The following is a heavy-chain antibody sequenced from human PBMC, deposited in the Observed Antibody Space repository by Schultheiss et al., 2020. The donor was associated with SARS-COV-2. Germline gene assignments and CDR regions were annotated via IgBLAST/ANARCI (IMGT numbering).Heavy chain of an antibody. CDR3: ARGDGFEWGGMDV. Sequence: ASVKVSCKASGYTFTSYGISWVRQAPGQGLEWMGGIIPIFGTANYAQKFQGRVTMTRNTSISTAYMELSSLRSEDTAVYYCARGDGFEWGGMDVWGQGTTVTVSS. V-gene: IGHV1-8*02. D-gene: IGHD3-10*01. J-gene: IGHJ6*02. CDR1: GYTFTSYG. CDR2: IIPIFGTA.